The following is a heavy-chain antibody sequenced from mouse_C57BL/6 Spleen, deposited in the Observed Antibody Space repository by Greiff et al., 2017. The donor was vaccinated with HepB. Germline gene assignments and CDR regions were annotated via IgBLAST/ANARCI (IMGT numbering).Heavy chain of an antibody. J-gene: IGHJ1*03. CDR3: TREPYGSSDWYFDV. V-gene: IGHV5-9-1*02. CDR1: GFTFSSYA. CDR2: ISSGGDYI. Sequence: EVQGVESGEGLVKPGGSLKLSCAASGFTFSSYAMSWVRQTPEKRLEWVAYISSGGDYIYYADTVKGRFTISRDNARNTLYLQMSSLKSEDTAMYYCTREPYGSSDWYFDVWGTGTTVTVSS. D-gene: IGHD1-1*01.